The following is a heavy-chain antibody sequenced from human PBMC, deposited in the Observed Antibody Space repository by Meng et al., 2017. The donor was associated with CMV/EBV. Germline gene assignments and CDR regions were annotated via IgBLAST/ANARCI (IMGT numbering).Heavy chain of an antibody. CDR1: GGSVSSGSYY. Sequence: SETLSPTCTVSGGSVSSGSYYWSWIRQPPGKGLEWIGYIYYSGGTNYNPSLKSRVTISVDTSKNQFSLKLSSVTAADTAVYYCAREEYSSSSLDYWGQGTLVTVSS. V-gene: IGHV4-61*01. D-gene: IGHD6-6*01. CDR2: IYYSGGT. J-gene: IGHJ4*02. CDR3: AREEYSSSSLDY.